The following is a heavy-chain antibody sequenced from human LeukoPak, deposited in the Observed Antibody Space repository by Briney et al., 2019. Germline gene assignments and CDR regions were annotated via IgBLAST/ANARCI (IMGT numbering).Heavy chain of an antibody. V-gene: IGHV3-23*01. Sequence: GGSLRLSCAASGFIFSTYGMSWVRQAPGKGLEWLASISGSGGVPHYADSVKGRLTISRGNSKNMVYLQLSSLRVEDTAEYHCAQHLTNTSSLDYWGQGTLVTVSS. D-gene: IGHD2-8*01. CDR1: GFIFSTYG. CDR2: ISGSGGVP. J-gene: IGHJ4*02. CDR3: AQHLTNTSSLDY.